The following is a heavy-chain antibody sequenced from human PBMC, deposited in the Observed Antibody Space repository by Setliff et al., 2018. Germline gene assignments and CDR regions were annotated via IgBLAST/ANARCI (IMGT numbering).Heavy chain of an antibody. CDR2: INPNSGGT. CDR3: ARGSWLREYYFDY. J-gene: IGHJ4*02. D-gene: IGHD5-12*01. Sequence: ASVKVSCKASGYTFTGYYMHWVRQAPGQGLEWMGWINPNSGGTNYAQKFQGWVTMTRDTSISTAYMELSRLRSDDTAVYYCARGSWLREYYFDYWGQGTLVTVPQ. CDR1: GYTFTGYY. V-gene: IGHV1-2*04.